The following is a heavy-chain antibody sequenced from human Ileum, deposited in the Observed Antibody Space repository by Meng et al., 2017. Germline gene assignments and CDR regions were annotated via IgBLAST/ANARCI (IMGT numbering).Heavy chain of an antibody. J-gene: IGHJ6*02. CDR2: ISGSGGST. D-gene: IGHD3-10*01. CDR3: AKKKSGYYGSGSFPYYYYYGMDV. Sequence: GGSLRLSCAASGFTFSSYAMSWVRQAPGKGLEWVSAISGSGGSTYYADSVKGRFTISRDNSKNTLYLQMNSLRAEDTAVYYCAKKKSGYYGSGSFPYYYYYGMDVWGQGTTVTVSS. CDR1: GFTFSSYA. V-gene: IGHV3-23*01.